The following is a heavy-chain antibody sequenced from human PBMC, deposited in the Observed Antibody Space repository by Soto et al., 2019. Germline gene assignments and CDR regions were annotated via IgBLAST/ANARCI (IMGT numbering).Heavy chain of an antibody. V-gene: IGHV4-59*01. Sequence: SETLSLTCTVSGGSISSYYWSWIRQPPGKGLEWIGYIYYSGSTNYNPSLKSRVTISVDTSKNQFSLKLGSVTAADTAVYYCARDPLYCSGGSCYSSYMDVWGKGTTVTVSS. CDR1: GGSISSYY. CDR3: ARDPLYCSGGSCYSSYMDV. D-gene: IGHD2-15*01. J-gene: IGHJ6*03. CDR2: IYYSGST.